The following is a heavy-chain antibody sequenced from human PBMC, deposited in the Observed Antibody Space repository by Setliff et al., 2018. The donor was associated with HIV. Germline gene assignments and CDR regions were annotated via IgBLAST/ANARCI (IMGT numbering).Heavy chain of an antibody. CDR1: GGSISSYY. Sequence: SETLSLTCTVSGGSISSYYWSWIRQPAGKGLEWIGRIYTSGSTNYNPSLKSRVTMSVDTSKNQFSLKLSSVTAADTAVYYCAAVKDYYDSSGVEAFDIWGQVTMVTVSS. J-gene: IGHJ3*02. V-gene: IGHV4-4*07. D-gene: IGHD3-22*01. CDR2: IYTSGST. CDR3: AAVKDYYDSSGVEAFDI.